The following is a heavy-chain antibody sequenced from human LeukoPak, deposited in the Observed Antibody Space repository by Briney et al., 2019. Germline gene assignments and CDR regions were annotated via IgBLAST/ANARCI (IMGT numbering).Heavy chain of an antibody. CDR3: ASSTMVVTPLSDHIDY. V-gene: IGHV4-61*02. Sequence: PSETLSLTCTVSGGSISSGSYYWSWIRQPAAKGLEWIGRIYTSGSTNYNPSLKSRVTISVDTSKNQFSLKLSSVTAADTAVYYCASSTMVVTPLSDHIDYWGQGTLVTVSS. CDR1: GGSISSGSYY. J-gene: IGHJ4*02. CDR2: IYTSGST. D-gene: IGHD4-23*01.